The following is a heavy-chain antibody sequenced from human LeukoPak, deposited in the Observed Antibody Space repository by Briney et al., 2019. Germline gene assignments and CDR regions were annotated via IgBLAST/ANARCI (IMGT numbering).Heavy chain of an antibody. CDR2: IYYSGST. D-gene: IGHD2-2*01. CDR1: GGSISSSSYY. V-gene: IGHV4-39*01. Sequence: PSETLSLTCTVSGGSISSSSYYWGWIRQPPGKGLEWIGSIYYSGSTYYNPSLKSRVTISVDTSKNQFSLKLSSVTAADTAVYYCARSLPPAHGMDVWGQGTTVTVSS. CDR3: ARSLPPAHGMDV. J-gene: IGHJ6*02.